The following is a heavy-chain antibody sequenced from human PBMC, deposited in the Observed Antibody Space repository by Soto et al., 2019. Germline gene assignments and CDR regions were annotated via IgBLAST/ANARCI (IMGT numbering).Heavy chain of an antibody. Sequence: QVQLQQWGAGLLKPSETLSLTCAVYGGSFSGYYWSWIRQPPGKGLEWIGEINHSGSTNYNPSLKSRVTISVDTSKNQFSLKLSSVTAADTAVYYCARGERPRVGATIGDWFDPWGQGTLVTVSS. V-gene: IGHV4-34*01. J-gene: IGHJ5*02. CDR1: GGSFSGYY. CDR2: INHSGST. D-gene: IGHD1-26*01. CDR3: ARGERPRVGATIGDWFDP.